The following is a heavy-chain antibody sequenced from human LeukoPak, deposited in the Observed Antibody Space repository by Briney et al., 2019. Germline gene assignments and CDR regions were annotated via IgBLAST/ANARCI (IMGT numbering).Heavy chain of an antibody. Sequence: GGSPRLSCAASGFSFSSYGMHWVRQATGKGLEWVAVISYDGSNKYYSDSVKGRFTISRDNSKNTLYLQLNSLRVEDTAVYYCAKAPFGDGDYGGSDYWGQGTLVTVSS. J-gene: IGHJ4*02. CDR3: AKAPFGDGDYGGSDY. CDR2: ISYDGSNK. D-gene: IGHD4-17*01. V-gene: IGHV3-30*18. CDR1: GFSFSSYG.